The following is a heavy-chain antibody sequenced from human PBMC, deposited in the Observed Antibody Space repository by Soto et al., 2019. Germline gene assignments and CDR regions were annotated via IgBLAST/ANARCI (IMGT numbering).Heavy chain of an antibody. CDR1: GGSISSSSYY. Sequence: QLQLQESGPGLVKPSETLSLTCTVSGGSISSSSYYWGWIRQPPGKGLEWIGSIYYSGSTYYNPSLKSRVTISVDTSKNQFSLKLSSVTAADTAVYYCARLVDYSSVSDYWGQGTLVTVSS. CDR2: IYYSGST. D-gene: IGHD6-25*01. CDR3: ARLVDYSSVSDY. J-gene: IGHJ4*02. V-gene: IGHV4-39*01.